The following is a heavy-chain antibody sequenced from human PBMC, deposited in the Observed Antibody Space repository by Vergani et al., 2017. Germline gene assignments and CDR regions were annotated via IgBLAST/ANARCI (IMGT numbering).Heavy chain of an antibody. CDR3: ARAAGRVYCSGGSCYSGDYYYGMDV. Sequence: QVQLVQSGAEVKKPGSSVKVSCKASGGTFSSYTISWVRQAPGQGLEWMGRSIPILGIANYAQKFQGRVTITADKSTSTAYMALSSLRSEDTAVYYCARAAGRVYCSGGSCYSGDYYYGMDVWGQGTTVTVSS. D-gene: IGHD2-15*01. CDR2: SIPILGIA. J-gene: IGHJ6*02. V-gene: IGHV1-69*02. CDR1: GGTFSSYT.